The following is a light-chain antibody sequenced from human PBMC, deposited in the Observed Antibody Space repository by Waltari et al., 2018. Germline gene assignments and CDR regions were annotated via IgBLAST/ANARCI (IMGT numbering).Light chain of an antibody. CDR3: QVWDSTNDHGL. CDR1: TLGNKY. V-gene: IGLV3-21*02. J-gene: IGLJ2*01. Sequence: SFEVTQSPSVSVSPGQMARITCGGATLGNKYVHWYQQKPPQAPILVIYDDIERPSGIPGRFSGSKSGNTATLTISGVEAGDEADYYCQVWDSTNDHGLFGGGTRLTVL. CDR2: DDI.